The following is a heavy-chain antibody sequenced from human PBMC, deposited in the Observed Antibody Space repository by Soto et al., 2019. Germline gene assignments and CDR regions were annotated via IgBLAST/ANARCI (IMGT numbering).Heavy chain of an antibody. D-gene: IGHD3-9*01. Sequence: ASVKVSCKASGYIFTGFGISWVRRAPGQGLEWMGWVSAKNDTNYAQKFQDRVTMTTDTSTNIAYMDLRSLRSDDTAVYYCARDSVDWTTAWDYYGMDVWGQGTTVTVSS. CDR2: VSAKNDT. V-gene: IGHV1-18*04. CDR3: ARDSVDWTTAWDYYGMDV. CDR1: GYIFTGFG. J-gene: IGHJ6*02.